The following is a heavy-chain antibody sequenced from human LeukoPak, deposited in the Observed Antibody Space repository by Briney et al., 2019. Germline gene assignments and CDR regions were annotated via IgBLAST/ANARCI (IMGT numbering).Heavy chain of an antibody. V-gene: IGHV3-21*01. J-gene: IGHJ3*02. Sequence: GGSLRLSRAASGFTFSTYWMSWVRQAPGKGLEWVSSISSSSSYIYYADSVKGRFTISRDNAKNSLYLQMNSLRAEDTAVYYCARVGLMRATATPTPVGAFDIWGQGTMVTVSS. CDR2: ISSSSSYI. CDR3: ARVGLMRATATPTPVGAFDI. CDR1: GFTFSTYW. D-gene: IGHD3-16*01.